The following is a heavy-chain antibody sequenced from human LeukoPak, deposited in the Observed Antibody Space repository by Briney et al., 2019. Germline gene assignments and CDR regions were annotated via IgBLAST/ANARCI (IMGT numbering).Heavy chain of an antibody. Sequence: ASVKVSCKASGYTFTSYYMHWVRQAPGQGLEWMGIINPSGGSTSYAQKFQGRVTMTRDTSTSTVYMEPSSLRSEDTAVYYCASGFCSSTSCYTLDYWGQGTLVTVSS. CDR1: GYTFTSYY. D-gene: IGHD2-2*02. CDR2: INPSGGST. V-gene: IGHV1-46*01. CDR3: ASGFCSSTSCYTLDY. J-gene: IGHJ4*02.